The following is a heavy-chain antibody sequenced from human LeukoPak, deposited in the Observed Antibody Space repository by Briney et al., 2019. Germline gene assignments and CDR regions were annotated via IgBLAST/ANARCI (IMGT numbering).Heavy chain of an antibody. D-gene: IGHD3-10*02. V-gene: IGHV4-34*01. Sequence: SETLSLTCAVYGGSFSGYYWSWIRQPPGKGLEWIGEINHSGSTNYNPSLKSRVTISVDTSKNQFSLKLSSVTAADTAVYYCARGHLFGEIFDYWGQGTLVTVSS. CDR1: GGSFSGYY. J-gene: IGHJ4*02. CDR2: INHSGST. CDR3: ARGHLFGEIFDY.